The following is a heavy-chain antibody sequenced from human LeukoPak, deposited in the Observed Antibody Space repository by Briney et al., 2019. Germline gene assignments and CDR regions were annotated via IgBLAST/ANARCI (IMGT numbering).Heavy chain of an antibody. CDR3: ASHGGL. J-gene: IGHJ4*02. CDR1: GFSFSSYG. V-gene: IGHV3-33*01. CDR2: IWYDETTK. Sequence: TGGSLRLSCAASGFSFSSYGMHWVRQAPGKGLEWVAVIWYDETTKNYADSVKGRFTISRDNSKNMLYLQMNSLRVEDTALYYCASHGGLWGQGTLVTVSS. D-gene: IGHD5-12*01.